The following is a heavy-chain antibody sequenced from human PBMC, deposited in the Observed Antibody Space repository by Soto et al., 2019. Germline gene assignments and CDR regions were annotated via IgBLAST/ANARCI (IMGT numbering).Heavy chain of an antibody. CDR1: GFTFSSYG. CDR2: ISYDGSNK. Sequence: LRLSCAASGFTFSSYGMHWVRQAPGKGLEWVAVISYDGSNKYYADSVKGRFTISRDNSKNTLYLQMNSLRAEDTAVYYCAKDRKQLELYYYYGMDVWGQGTTVTVSS. J-gene: IGHJ6*02. V-gene: IGHV3-30*18. CDR3: AKDRKQLELYYYYGMDV. D-gene: IGHD6-6*01.